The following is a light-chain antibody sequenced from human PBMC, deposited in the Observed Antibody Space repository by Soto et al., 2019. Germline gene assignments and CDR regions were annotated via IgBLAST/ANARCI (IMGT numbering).Light chain of an antibody. CDR3: QQLSNWPRT. CDR2: DAS. Sequence: ETVLTQSPATLSLSPGERATFSCRASESISSYLAWYQQKPGQAPRLLIYDASNRATGIPARFSGSGSGTDFPLTISSLEAEDFAVYYCQQLSNWPRTFGQGTKV. J-gene: IGKJ1*01. CDR1: ESISSY. V-gene: IGKV3-11*01.